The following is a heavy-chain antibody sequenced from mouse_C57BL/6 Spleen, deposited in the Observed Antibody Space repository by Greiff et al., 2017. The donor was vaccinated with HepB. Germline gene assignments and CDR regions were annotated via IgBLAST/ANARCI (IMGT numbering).Heavy chain of an antibody. CDR1: GYTFTSYW. J-gene: IGHJ4*01. CDR3: ARWGQPLYAMDY. V-gene: IGHV1-55*01. Sequence: QVQLKQPGAELVKPGASVKMSCKASGYTFTSYWITWVKQRPGQGLEWIGDIYPGSGSTNYNEKFKSKATLTVDTSSSTAYMQLSSLTSEDSAVYYCARWGQPLYAMDYWGQGTSVTVSS. D-gene: IGHD6-1*01. CDR2: IYPGSGST.